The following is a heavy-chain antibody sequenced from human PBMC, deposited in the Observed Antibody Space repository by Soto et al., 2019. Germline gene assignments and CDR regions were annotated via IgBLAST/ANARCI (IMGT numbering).Heavy chain of an antibody. J-gene: IGHJ5*01. CDR2: ISWSSDNI. V-gene: IGHV3-9*01. CDR1: GFTFDDYA. Sequence: PGGSLRLSCAASGFTFDDYAMHWVRQAPGKGLEWVSGISWSSDNIGYADSVKGRFTISRDNAKNSLHLQMNSLKTEDTAVFYCAKYSGAASTPAALGQGTLVTVSS. D-gene: IGHD1-26*01. CDR3: AKYSGAASTPAA.